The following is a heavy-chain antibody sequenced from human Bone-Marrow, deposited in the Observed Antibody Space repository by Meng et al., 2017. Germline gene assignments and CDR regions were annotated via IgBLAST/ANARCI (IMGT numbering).Heavy chain of an antibody. Sequence: QVQLGKSGAGVKKPGSSVKVSCKASGGTFSSYAISWVRQAPGQGLEWMGGIIPIFGTANYAQKFQGRVTITADESTSTAYMELSSLRSEDTAVYYCAREGIAAASLQDWGQGTLVTVSS. CDR3: AREGIAAASLQD. D-gene: IGHD6-13*01. CDR1: GGTFSSYA. V-gene: IGHV1-69*01. CDR2: IIPIFGTA. J-gene: IGHJ1*01.